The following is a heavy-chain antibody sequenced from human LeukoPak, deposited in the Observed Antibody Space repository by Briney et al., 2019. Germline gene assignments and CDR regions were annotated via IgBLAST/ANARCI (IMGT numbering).Heavy chain of an antibody. CDR2: IIPVFGTP. CDR1: GGTFSTYA. D-gene: IGHD5-18*01. J-gene: IGHJ5*02. V-gene: IGHV1-69*06. CDR3: AKDEGGYSYGPNWFDP. Sequence: ASVNVSCKSSGGTFSTYAIYWVRQAPGQGLEWMGGIIPVFGTPNYAQKFQGRVTITADKSTRTAYMELNSLRAEDTAVYYCAKDEGGYSYGPNWFDPWGQGTLVTVSS.